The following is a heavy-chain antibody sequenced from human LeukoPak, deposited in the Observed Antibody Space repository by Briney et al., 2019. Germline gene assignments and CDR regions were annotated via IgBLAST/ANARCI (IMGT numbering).Heavy chain of an antibody. CDR1: GGSISSGGYY. J-gene: IGHJ5*02. V-gene: IGHV4-30-2*01. CDR3: ARAGRGFGELRWFDP. CDR2: IYHSGST. Sequence: SETLSLTCTVSGGSISSGGYYWSWIRQPPGKGLEWIGYIYHSGSTYYNPSLKSRVTISVDTSKNQFSLKLSSVTAADTAVYYCARAGRGFGELRWFDPWGQGTLVTVSS. D-gene: IGHD3-10*01.